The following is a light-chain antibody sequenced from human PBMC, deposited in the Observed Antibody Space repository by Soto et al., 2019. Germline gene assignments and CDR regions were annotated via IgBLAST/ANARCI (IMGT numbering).Light chain of an antibody. CDR1: SSNIGAGYD. V-gene: IGLV1-40*01. J-gene: IGLJ2*01. Sequence: QAVVTQPPSVSGAPGQRVTISCTGSSSNIGAGYDVHWYQQLPGTAPKLLIYGNSNRPSGVPDRFSGSKSGTSASLAITGLQAEDEADHYCQSCDSSLSGSVFGGGTKLTVL. CDR3: QSCDSSLSGSV. CDR2: GNS.